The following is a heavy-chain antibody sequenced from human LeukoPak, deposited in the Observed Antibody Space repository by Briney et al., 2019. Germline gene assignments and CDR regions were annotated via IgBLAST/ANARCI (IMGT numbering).Heavy chain of an antibody. Sequence: GGSLRLSCAASGFTFSSYWMHWVRQAPGKGLEWVANIKQDGSEKYYVDSVKGRFTISRDNAKNSLYLQMNSLRAEDTAVYYCASETTGDALDYWGQGALVTVSS. CDR3: ASETTGDALDY. J-gene: IGHJ4*02. V-gene: IGHV3-7*04. D-gene: IGHD7-27*01. CDR1: GFTFSSYW. CDR2: IKQDGSEK.